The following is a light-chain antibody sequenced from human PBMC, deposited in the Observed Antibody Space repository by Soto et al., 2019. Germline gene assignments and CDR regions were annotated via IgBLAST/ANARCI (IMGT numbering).Light chain of an antibody. CDR1: SGSVSTNNY. CDR2: NKN. CDR3: LLYVGSGIHRV. V-gene: IGLV8-61*01. J-gene: IGLJ3*02. Sequence: QAVVTQEPSFSVSPGGTITLTCGLSSGSVSTNNYPSWYQQTPGQAPRTLIYNKNTRSSGVPDRFSGSILGNQAALTITGAQEDDECDHDWLLYVGSGIHRVFGGGTNLTVL.